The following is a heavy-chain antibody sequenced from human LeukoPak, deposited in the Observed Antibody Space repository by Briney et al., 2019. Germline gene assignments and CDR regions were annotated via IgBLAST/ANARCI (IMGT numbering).Heavy chain of an antibody. CDR3: AKDKSHPHGQGMDV. CDR2: IRYDGSNK. CDR1: GFTFSSYG. Sequence: GGSLRLSCAASGFTFSSYGMHWVRQAPGKGLEWVAFIRYDGSNKYYADSVKGRFTISRDNSKNTLYLQMNSLRAEDTAVYYCAKDKSHPHGQGMDVWGKGTTVTASS. V-gene: IGHV3-30*02. J-gene: IGHJ6*03.